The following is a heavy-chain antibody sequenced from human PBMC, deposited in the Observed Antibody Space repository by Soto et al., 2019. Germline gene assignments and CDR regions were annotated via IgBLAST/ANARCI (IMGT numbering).Heavy chain of an antibody. J-gene: IGHJ4*02. CDR2: IIPIFGTA. CDR3: ARGRYSGYDSRYDY. V-gene: IGHV1-69*13. D-gene: IGHD5-12*01. CDR1: GGTFSSYA. Sequence: VASVKVSCKASGGTFSSYAISWVRQAPGQGLAWMGGIIPIFGTANYAQKFQGRVTITADESTSTAYMELSSLRSEDTALYYCARGRYSGYDSRYDYWGQGTLVTVSS.